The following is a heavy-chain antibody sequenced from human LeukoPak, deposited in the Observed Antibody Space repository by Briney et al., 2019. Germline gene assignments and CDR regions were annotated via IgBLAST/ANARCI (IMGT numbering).Heavy chain of an antibody. CDR2: ISGYNGNT. CDR1: GYTFTSYG. Sequence: ASVEVSCKASGYTFTSYGFSWVRQAPGQGLEGMGWISGYNGNTNYAQKVQGRVNMTTDTSTSTAYMELRSLRSDDTAVYYCARAPRGYSYGYLDFWGQGSLVTVSS. D-gene: IGHD5-18*01. J-gene: IGHJ4*02. V-gene: IGHV1-18*04. CDR3: ARAPRGYSYGYLDF.